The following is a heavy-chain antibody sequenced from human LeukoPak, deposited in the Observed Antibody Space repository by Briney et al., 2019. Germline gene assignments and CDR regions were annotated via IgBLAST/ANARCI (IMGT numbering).Heavy chain of an antibody. D-gene: IGHD2/OR15-2a*01. CDR3: ARGDSINYYYGMDV. CDR2: ISYDGKSK. CDR1: GFDFSRYG. V-gene: IGHV3-30*03. J-gene: IGHJ6*02. Sequence: GRSLRLSCAASGFDFSRYGMHWVRQAPGKGLEWVALISYDGKSKPYTDSVKGRFTISRDNSRNTLDLQMNSLRVEDTAVYYCARGDSINYYYGMDVWGQGTTVTVSS.